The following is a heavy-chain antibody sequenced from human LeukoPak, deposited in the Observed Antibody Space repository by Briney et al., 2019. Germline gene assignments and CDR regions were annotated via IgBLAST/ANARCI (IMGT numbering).Heavy chain of an antibody. Sequence: SVKVSCKASGGTFSSYAISWVRQAPGQGLEWMGRIIPIFGTANYAQKFQGRVTINTDESRSTAYMELSSLGSEDTAVYYCASGYSYGYSGDYWGQGTLVTVSS. D-gene: IGHD5-18*01. V-gene: IGHV1-69*05. J-gene: IGHJ4*02. CDR1: GGTFSSYA. CDR2: IIPIFGTA. CDR3: ASGYSYGYSGDY.